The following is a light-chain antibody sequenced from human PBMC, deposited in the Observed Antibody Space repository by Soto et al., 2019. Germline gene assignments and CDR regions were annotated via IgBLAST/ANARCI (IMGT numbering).Light chain of an antibody. J-gene: IGKJ4*01. CDR2: GAS. CDR1: ENVRTF. Sequence: EVVLTQSPATLSLSPGERATLSWRASENVRTFVDWYQQKPGQAPRLLIHGASSRATGIPDRFSGGGSGTDFTLTISRLEPEDFAVYDCQQFSSYTLTFGGGTKVDIK. CDR3: QQFSSYTLT. V-gene: IGKV3-20*01.